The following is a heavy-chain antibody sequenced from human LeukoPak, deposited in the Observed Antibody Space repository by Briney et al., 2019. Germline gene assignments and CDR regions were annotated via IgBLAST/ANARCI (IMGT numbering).Heavy chain of an antibody. Sequence: ASVKVSCTASGYIFTGYYMHWVRQAPGQGLEWMGWINPNSGGTNYAQKFQGWVTMTRDTSISTAYMELSKVRSDDTAVYYCARDHEGYGDPWYFDYWGQGTLVTVSS. D-gene: IGHD4-17*01. CDR3: ARDHEGYGDPWYFDY. CDR2: INPNSGGT. V-gene: IGHV1-2*04. CDR1: GYIFTGYY. J-gene: IGHJ4*02.